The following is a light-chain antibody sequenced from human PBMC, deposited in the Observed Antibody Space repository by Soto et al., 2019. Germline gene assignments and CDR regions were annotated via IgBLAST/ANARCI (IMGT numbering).Light chain of an antibody. V-gene: IGLV2-8*01. CDR1: SSDVGGYNY. Sequence: QSVLTQPPSASGSPGQSVTISCTGTSSDVGGYNYVSWYQQHPGKAPKLMIYEVSKRPSGVPDRFSGSKSGNTASLTVSGLQAEDEADYYCVSYTTSASYVFGTGTKVTVL. CDR2: EVS. J-gene: IGLJ1*01. CDR3: VSYTTSASYV.